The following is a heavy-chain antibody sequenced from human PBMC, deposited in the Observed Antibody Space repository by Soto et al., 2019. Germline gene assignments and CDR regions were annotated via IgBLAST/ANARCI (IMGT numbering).Heavy chain of an antibody. V-gene: IGHV1-46*03. Sequence: GASVKVSCKASGYTFTSYYMHWVRQAPGQGLERMGIINPSGGSTSYAQKFQGRVTMTRDTSTSTVYMELSSLRSEDTAVYYCARPGYYDSSGYSQVVTAFDIWGQGTMVTVSS. J-gene: IGHJ3*02. D-gene: IGHD3-22*01. CDR1: GYTFTSYY. CDR3: ARPGYYDSSGYSQVVTAFDI. CDR2: INPSGGST.